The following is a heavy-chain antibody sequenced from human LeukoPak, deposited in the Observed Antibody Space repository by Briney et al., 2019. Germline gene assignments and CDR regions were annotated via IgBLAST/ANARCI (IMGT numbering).Heavy chain of an antibody. CDR2: IYHSGST. D-gene: IGHD6-13*01. CDR1: GGSISSGGSS. V-gene: IGHV4-30-2*01. J-gene: IGHJ4*02. CDR3: ARRKLTAGRRFDY. Sequence: SQTLSLTCAVSGGSISSGGSSWSWIRQPPGKGLEWIGYIYHSGSTYYNPSIKSRVTISVDRSKNQFSLKLSSVTAADTAVYYCARRKLTAGRRFDYWGQGTLVTVSS.